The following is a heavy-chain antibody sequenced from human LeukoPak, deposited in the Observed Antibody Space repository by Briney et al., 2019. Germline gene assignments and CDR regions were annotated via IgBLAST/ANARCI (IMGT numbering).Heavy chain of an antibody. D-gene: IGHD5-18*01. CDR3: ARGGVDTAMAYGDYIDY. CDR2: IIPIFGTA. J-gene: IGHJ4*02. Sequence: ASVKVSCKASGGTFSSYAISWVRQAPGQGLEWMGGIIPIFGTANYAQKFQGRVTITADESTSTAYMELSSLRSEDTAVYYCARGGVDTAMAYGDYIDYWGQGTLVTVSS. CDR1: GGTFSSYA. V-gene: IGHV1-69*13.